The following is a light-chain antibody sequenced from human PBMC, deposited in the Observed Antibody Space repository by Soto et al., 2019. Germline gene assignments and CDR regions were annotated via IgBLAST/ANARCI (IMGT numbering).Light chain of an antibody. CDR1: ISEIGSYNF. J-gene: IGLJ1*01. CDR3: PSFTGSNYV. V-gene: IGLV2-14*03. CDR2: DVC. Sequence: QSVLTQPASVSGSPGQSITISCTGTISEIGSYNFVSWYQQYPGKAAKLMICDVCNRPSGVSNRFSGSKSGNTASLTISRLQAEDEADYYCPSFTGSNYVYGTGTKVSVL.